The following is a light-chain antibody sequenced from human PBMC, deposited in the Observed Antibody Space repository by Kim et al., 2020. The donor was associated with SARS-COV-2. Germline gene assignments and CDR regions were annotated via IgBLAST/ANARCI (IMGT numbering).Light chain of an antibody. CDR2: VAS. CDR3: LQHNDYPRT. CDR1: QGISNY. V-gene: IGKV1-17*03. Sequence: ACVGDRVTITCRASQGISNYLAWFQQKPGKVPKRLIYVASNLQSGVPSRFSGSGSGTEFTLTISSLQPEDFATYSCLQHNDYPRTFGQGTKVDIK. J-gene: IGKJ1*01.